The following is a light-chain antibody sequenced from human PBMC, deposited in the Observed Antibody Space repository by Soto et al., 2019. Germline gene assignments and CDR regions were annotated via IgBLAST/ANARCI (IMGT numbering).Light chain of an antibody. J-gene: IGKJ4*01. CDR1: QSISSY. Sequence: DIQMTQSPSSLSASVGDRVTITCRASQSISSYLNWYQHKPGKAPKLLIYGASTLQSGVPSRFSGSGSVTDFNLSISSLQLEDFATYYYQQSYSNSLTFGGGTKVEIK. CDR3: QQSYSNSLT. V-gene: IGKV1-39*01. CDR2: GAS.